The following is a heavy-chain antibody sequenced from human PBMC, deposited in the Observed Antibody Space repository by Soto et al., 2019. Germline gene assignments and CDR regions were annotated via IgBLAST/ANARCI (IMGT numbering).Heavy chain of an antibody. V-gene: IGHV1-2*04. CDR2: INTNSGDT. CDR1: GYSFTGYH. CDR3: ARWVGASNWFDP. D-gene: IGHD1-26*01. Sequence: XSVKVSRNASGYSFTGYHIHWVRQAPGQGLEWMGWINTNSGDTNYAQNFQGWVTMTRDTSINIAYAELGRLRSVDTAVYYCARWVGASNWFDPWGQGTLVTVSS. J-gene: IGHJ5*02.